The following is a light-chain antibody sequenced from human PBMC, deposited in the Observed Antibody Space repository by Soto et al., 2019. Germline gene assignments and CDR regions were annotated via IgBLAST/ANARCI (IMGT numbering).Light chain of an antibody. Sequence: EIVLTQSPGTLSLSPGERATLSCRASQTISSNSLAWYQQQPGQAPRLLIYAASSRVTGIPDRFSGSGSGTDFTLTISRLEPEDFAVFYCQQYDSSPLSFGGGTKVEIK. CDR3: QQYDSSPLS. CDR1: QTISSNS. V-gene: IGKV3-20*01. J-gene: IGKJ4*01. CDR2: AAS.